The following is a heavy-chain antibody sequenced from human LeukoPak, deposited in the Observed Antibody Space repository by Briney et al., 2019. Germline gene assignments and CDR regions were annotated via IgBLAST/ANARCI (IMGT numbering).Heavy chain of an antibody. CDR2: INSDGSST. V-gene: IGHV3-74*01. CDR1: GXTFSSYC. D-gene: IGHD4-17*01. Sequence: GGSLRLSFTASGXTFSSYCMHWVRQAPGKELVWVSRINSDGSSTSYADSVKGRITISRDNAKNTLYLQMNSLRAEDTAVYYCARKNYGDYAPDYWGQGTLVTVSS. J-gene: IGHJ4*02. CDR3: ARKNYGDYAPDY.